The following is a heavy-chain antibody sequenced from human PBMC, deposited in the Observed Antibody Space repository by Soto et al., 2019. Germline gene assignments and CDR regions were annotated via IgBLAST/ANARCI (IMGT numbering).Heavy chain of an antibody. CDR3: ATMGTPATGLSYFDY. V-gene: IGHV4-30-4*01. CDR2: ISYSGST. Sequence: SETLSLTCTVSGGSISSGNYYWSWIRQPPGKGLEWIGFISYSGSTYYSLSLKSRVTISVDTSKNQFSLNLSFVTAADTAVYYCATMGTPATGLSYFDYWGQGTLVTAPQ. D-gene: IGHD5-18*01. J-gene: IGHJ4*02. CDR1: GGSISSGNYY.